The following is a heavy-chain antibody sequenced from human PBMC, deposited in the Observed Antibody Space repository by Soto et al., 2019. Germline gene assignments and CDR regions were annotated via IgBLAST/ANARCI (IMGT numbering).Heavy chain of an antibody. J-gene: IGHJ3*02. CDR1: GYAFTTYH. CDR2: IDPSDGTT. V-gene: IGHV1-46*04. Sequence: GASVKVSCKASGYAFTTYHMHWARQAPGQGLEWMGMIDPSDGTTTYAQKLQGRVTMTRDTATSTVYMELSSLRSEDTAVYYCARDEVPDVQNDAFDIWGQGTMVTVSS. CDR3: ARDEVPDVQNDAFDI.